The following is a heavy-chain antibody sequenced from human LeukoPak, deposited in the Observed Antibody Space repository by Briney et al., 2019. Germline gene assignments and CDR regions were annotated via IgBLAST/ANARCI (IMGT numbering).Heavy chain of an antibody. CDR3: AREGRRVAGIFTPHFDY. V-gene: IGHV4-59*01. J-gene: IGHJ4*02. D-gene: IGHD6-19*01. CDR1: GGSFSNYY. CDR2: IYHTGSA. Sequence: SETLSLTCTVSGGSFSNYYWSWIRQSPGKGLEWIGYIYHTGSANYSPSLKSRVSISIDTSKSQFSLRLISVTAADTAVYYCAREGRRVAGIFTPHFDYWGQGTLVTVSS.